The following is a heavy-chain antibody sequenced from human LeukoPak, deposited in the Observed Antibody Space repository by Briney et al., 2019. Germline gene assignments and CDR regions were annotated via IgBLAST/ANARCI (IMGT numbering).Heavy chain of an antibody. CDR2: INAGNGNT. Sequence: GASVKVSCKASGYTFTSYSMHWVRQAPGQRLEWMGWINAGNGNTKYSQKFQGRVTITRDTSASTAYMELSSLRSEDTAVYYCARVDRGNTAMVPYFDYWGQGTLVTVSP. CDR3: ARVDRGNTAMVPYFDY. J-gene: IGHJ4*02. CDR1: GYTFTSYS. V-gene: IGHV1-3*01. D-gene: IGHD5-18*01.